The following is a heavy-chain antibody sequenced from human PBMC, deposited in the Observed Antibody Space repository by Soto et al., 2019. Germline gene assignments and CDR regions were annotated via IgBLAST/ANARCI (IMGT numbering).Heavy chain of an antibody. V-gene: IGHV2-5*02. D-gene: IGHD7-27*01. CDR2: IYWDDDK. CDR3: ATWPGSGVH. CDR1: GFSLSTSGVG. Sequence: QITLKESGPTLVKPTQTLTLTCTFSGFSLSTSGVGVGWIRQPPGKALEWLALIYWDDDKRYSPSLKSRLTXXKDTSKNQVVLTMTNMDPVDTATYYCATWPGSGVHWGQGTLVTVSS. J-gene: IGHJ4*02.